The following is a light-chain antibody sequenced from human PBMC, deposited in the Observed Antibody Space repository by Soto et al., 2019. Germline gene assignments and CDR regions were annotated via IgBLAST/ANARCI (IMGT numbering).Light chain of an antibody. CDR1: QSISSW. J-gene: IGKJ1*01. Sequence: DIQITQSPSTLSASVGDRVTITCRASQSISSWLAWYQQKPGKAPKFLIYDASSLESGVPSRFSGSGSGTEFTLTISSLQPDDFATYYCQQYNSYSKTFGQGTKVDIK. CDR2: DAS. V-gene: IGKV1-5*01. CDR3: QQYNSYSKT.